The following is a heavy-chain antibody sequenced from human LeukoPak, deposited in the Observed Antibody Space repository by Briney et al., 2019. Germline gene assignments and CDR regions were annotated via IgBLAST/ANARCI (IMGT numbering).Heavy chain of an antibody. CDR3: ARAYSSGWYYYGMDV. J-gene: IGHJ6*02. CDR1: GYTFTSYG. V-gene: IGHV1-18*01. Sequence: ASVKVSCKASGYTFTSYGISWVRQAPGQGLEWMGWISAYNGNTNYAQKLQGRVTMTTDTSTSTAYMELRSLRSDDTAVYYCARAYSSGWYYYGMDVWGQGTTVTVSS. D-gene: IGHD6-19*01. CDR2: ISAYNGNT.